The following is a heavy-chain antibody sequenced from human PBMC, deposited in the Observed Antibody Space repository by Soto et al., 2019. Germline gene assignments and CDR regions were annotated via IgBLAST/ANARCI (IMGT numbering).Heavy chain of an antibody. CDR1: GFTFRNHA. D-gene: IGHD2-15*01. J-gene: IGHJ6*02. V-gene: IGHV3-30-3*01. Sequence: QVQLVESGGGVVQPGGSLRLSCAASGFTFRNHAMHWVRQAPGKGLECLAVIAHDGSNAFYRDSVKGRFTVSRDNSKNTLYLDMHRLRPEDTGVYYCARGDREDILVVVGARPGEYGTDIWGQGTTVIVSS. CDR3: ARGDREDILVVVGARPGEYGTDI. CDR2: IAHDGSNA.